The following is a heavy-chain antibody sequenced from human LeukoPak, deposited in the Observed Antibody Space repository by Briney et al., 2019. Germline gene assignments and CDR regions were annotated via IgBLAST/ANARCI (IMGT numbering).Heavy chain of an antibody. CDR2: IRYDGSNK. CDR3: AKDPHGSRSYYYYMDV. J-gene: IGHJ6*03. V-gene: IGHV3-30*02. D-gene: IGHD2-15*01. Sequence: PGGSLRLSCAASGFTFSSYGIHWVRQAPGKGLEWVAFIRYDGSNKYYADSVKGRFTISRDNSKNTLYLQMNSLRAEDTAVYYCAKDPHGSRSYYYYMDVWGKGTTVTVSS. CDR1: GFTFSSYG.